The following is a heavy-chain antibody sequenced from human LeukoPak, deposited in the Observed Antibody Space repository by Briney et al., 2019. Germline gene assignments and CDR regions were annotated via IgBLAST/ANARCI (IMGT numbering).Heavy chain of an antibody. V-gene: IGHV4-59*01. CDR2: IYYSGST. J-gene: IGHJ4*02. CDR1: GGSISSYY. Sequence: SETLSLTCTVSGGSISSYYWSWIRQPPGKGLEWIGYIYYSGSTNYNPSLKSRVTISVDTSKNQFSLKLSSVTAADTAVYYCARAMTGRVDYWGQGTLVTVFS. CDR3: ARAMTGRVDY. D-gene: IGHD1-20*01.